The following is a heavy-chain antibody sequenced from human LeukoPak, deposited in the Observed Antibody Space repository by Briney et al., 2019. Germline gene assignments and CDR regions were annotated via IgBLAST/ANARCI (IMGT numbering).Heavy chain of an antibody. V-gene: IGHV4-38-2*02. CDR2: IYHSGST. CDR1: GYSISSGYY. Sequence: SETLSLTCTVSGYSISSGYYWGWIRQPPGKGLEWIGSIYHSGSTYYNPSLKSRATISVDTSKNHFSLKLSSVTAADTAVYYCARQGRTSVSYFDYWGQGTLVTVSS. CDR3: ARQGRTSVSYFDY. D-gene: IGHD4-17*01. J-gene: IGHJ4*02.